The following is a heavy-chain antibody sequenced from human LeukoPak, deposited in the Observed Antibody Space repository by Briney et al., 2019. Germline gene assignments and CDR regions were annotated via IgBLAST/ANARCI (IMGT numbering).Heavy chain of an antibody. CDR1: GGTFSSYA. V-gene: IGHV1-69*13. Sequence: SVKVSCKASGGTFSSYAIGWVRQAPGQGLEWMGGIIPIFGTANYAQKFQGRVTITADESTSTAYMELSSLRSEDTAVYYCARTLYCSSTSCSFDYWGQGTLVTVSS. CDR3: ARTLYCSSTSCSFDY. D-gene: IGHD2-2*01. CDR2: IIPIFGTA. J-gene: IGHJ4*02.